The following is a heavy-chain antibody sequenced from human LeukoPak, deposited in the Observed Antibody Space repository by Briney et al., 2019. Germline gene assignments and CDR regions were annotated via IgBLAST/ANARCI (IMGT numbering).Heavy chain of an antibody. V-gene: IGHV3-21*01. CDR1: GFTFSSYS. J-gene: IGHJ4*02. D-gene: IGHD3-22*01. Sequence: GGSLRLSCAASGFTFSSYSMNWVRQAPGKGLEWVSSISSSSSYIYYADSVKGRFTISRDNAKNSLYLQMNSLRAEDTAVHYCARDSTYYYDSSGYYPRGQGTLVTVSS. CDR3: ARDSTYYYDSSGYYP. CDR2: ISSSSSYI.